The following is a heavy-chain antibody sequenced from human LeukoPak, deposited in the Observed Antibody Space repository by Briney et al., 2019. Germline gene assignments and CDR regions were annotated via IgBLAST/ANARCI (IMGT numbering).Heavy chain of an antibody. CDR1: GGSINGHW. V-gene: IGHV4-59*08. CDR3: VRHLKVGLSMYYFDS. D-gene: IGHD1-26*01. J-gene: IGHJ4*02. Sequence: PSETLSLTCTVSGGSINGHWWSWIRQPPGKTLEWVGYIHYTGSTNYNPSLGSRVSMSLDTSKNQFSLNLNSVTAADTAVYYCVRHLKVGLSMYYFDSWGPGTLVTVSS. CDR2: IHYTGST.